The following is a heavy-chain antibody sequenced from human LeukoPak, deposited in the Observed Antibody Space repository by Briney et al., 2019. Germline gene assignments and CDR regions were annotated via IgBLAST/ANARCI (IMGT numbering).Heavy chain of an antibody. CDR1: GGTFSSYA. D-gene: IGHD5-24*01. CDR2: IIPIFGTA. Sequence: GASVKVSCKASGGTFSSYAISWVRQAPGQGLEWMGGIIPIFGTANYAQKFQGRVTITTDESTSTAYMELSGLRSEDTAVYYCARAMATILWFDPWGQGTLVTVSS. V-gene: IGHV1-69*05. CDR3: ARAMATILWFDP. J-gene: IGHJ5*02.